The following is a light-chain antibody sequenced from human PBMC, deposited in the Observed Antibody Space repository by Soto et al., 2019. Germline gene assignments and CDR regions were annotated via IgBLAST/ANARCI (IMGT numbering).Light chain of an antibody. V-gene: IGKV3-15*01. J-gene: IGKJ5*01. CDR2: GAS. Sequence: EIVMTQSPATLSVSPGERATLSCRASQSVSIYLAWYQQKPGQAPRLLIYGASTRATGLPARFSGSGSGTQFTLTISSLQSEDFAVYYCQQYNNWPITFGQGTRLEIK. CDR1: QSVSIY. CDR3: QQYNNWPIT.